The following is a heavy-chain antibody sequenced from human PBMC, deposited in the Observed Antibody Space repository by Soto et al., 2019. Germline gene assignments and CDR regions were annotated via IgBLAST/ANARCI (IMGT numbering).Heavy chain of an antibody. CDR1: GGSISSSSYY. CDR2: IYYSGST. CDR3: ARLTKQLGGDYYGMDV. J-gene: IGHJ6*02. Sequence: SETLSLTCTVAGGSISSSSYYRGWIRQPPGKGLEWIGSIYYSGSTYYNPSLKSRVTISVDTSKNQFSLKLSSVTAADTAVYYCARLTKQLGGDYYGMDVWGQGTTVTVSS. V-gene: IGHV4-39*01. D-gene: IGHD6-6*01.